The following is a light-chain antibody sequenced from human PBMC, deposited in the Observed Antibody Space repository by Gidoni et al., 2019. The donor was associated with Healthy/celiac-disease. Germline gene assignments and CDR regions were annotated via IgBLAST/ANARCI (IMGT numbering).Light chain of an antibody. J-gene: IGKJ5*01. CDR1: QSVSSY. CDR3: QQRSNWPPIT. V-gene: IGKV3-11*01. CDR2: AAS. Sequence: EIVLTQSPATLSLSPGERATLSCRASQSVSSYLAWYQQKPGQAPRLLIYAASTRATGIPARFSGSGSGTDFTLTISSLEPEYFAVYYCQQRSNWPPITFGQGTRLEIK.